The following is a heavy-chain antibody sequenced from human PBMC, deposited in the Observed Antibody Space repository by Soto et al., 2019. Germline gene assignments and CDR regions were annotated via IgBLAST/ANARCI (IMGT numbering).Heavy chain of an antibody. CDR1: GCTFSSYA. CDR2: ISSNGGST. CDR3: ALGPLRYFDWLPDYYGMDV. D-gene: IGHD3-9*01. V-gene: IGHV3-64*01. J-gene: IGHJ6*02. Sequence: SLRLSCAASGCTFSSYAMHWVRQAPGKGLEYVSAISSNGGSTYYANSVKGRFTISRDNSKNTLYLQMGSLRAEDMAVYYCALGPLRYFDWLPDYYGMDVWGQGTTVTVSS.